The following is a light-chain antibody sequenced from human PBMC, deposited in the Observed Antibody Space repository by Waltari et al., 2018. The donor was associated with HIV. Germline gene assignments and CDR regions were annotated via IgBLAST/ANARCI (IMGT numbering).Light chain of an antibody. CDR1: QSVYNN. V-gene: IGKV3-15*01. CDR3: QQYDRWPQT. J-gene: IGKJ2*01. CDR2: GAS. Sequence: EIVMTQSPVSLSVSPGEGATLSCRASQSVYNNVAWYQQHSGQAPRLLIFGASTRASGVPLRFSGSGSGTEFTLTISSLRYEDFVVYYCQQYDRWPQTFGQGTKLEIK.